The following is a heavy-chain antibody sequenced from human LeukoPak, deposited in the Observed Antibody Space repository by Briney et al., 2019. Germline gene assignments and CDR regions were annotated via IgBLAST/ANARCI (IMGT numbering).Heavy chain of an antibody. CDR2: ISDSSSTI. CDR3: ARDISQLLEGNWFDP. Sequence: PGGSLRLSCAASGFRFSEYYMSWIRQAPGKGLEWVSDISDSSSTIHYADSVNGRFTISRDNAKNSLYLQMNSLRAEDTAVYYCARDISQLLEGNWFDPWGQGTLVTVSS. CDR1: GFRFSEYY. J-gene: IGHJ5*02. D-gene: IGHD2-2*01. V-gene: IGHV3-11*04.